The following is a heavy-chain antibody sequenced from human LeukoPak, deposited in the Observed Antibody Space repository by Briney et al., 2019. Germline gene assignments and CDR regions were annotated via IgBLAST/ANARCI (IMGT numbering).Heavy chain of an antibody. J-gene: IGHJ6*03. D-gene: IGHD1-14*01. CDR1: GGSISSYY. CDR3: ARGNRYYYYSMDV. V-gene: IGHV4-34*01. CDR2: INHSGST. Sequence: SETLSLTCTVYGGSISSYYWSWIRQPPGKGLEWIGEINHSGSTNYNPSLKSRVTISVDTSKNQFSLKLSSVTAADTAVYYCARGNRYYYYSMDVWGKGTTVTVSS.